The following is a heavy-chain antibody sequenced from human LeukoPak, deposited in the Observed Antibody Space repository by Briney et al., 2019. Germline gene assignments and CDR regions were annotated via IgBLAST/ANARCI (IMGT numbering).Heavy chain of an antibody. CDR3: AKDQSSFCSRSSCYALHY. V-gene: IGHV3-30*02. CDR2: IRNDGSNK. Sequence: GGSLRLSCAASGFTFSGYGMHWVRQAPGKGLEWVAFIRNDGSNKYYADSVKGRFTISRENSKNTVYLQINSLRAEETAVYYCAKDQSSFCSRSSCYALHYWGQGTLVTVSS. D-gene: IGHD2-2*01. J-gene: IGHJ4*02. CDR1: GFTFSGYG.